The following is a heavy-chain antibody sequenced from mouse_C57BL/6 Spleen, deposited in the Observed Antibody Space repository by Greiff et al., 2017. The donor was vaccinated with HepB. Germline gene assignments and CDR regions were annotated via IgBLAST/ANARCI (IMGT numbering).Heavy chain of an antibody. CDR2: IHPNSGST. J-gene: IGHJ4*01. V-gene: IGHV1-64*01. Sequence: VQLQQPGAELVKPGASVKLSCKASGYTFTSYWMHWVKQRPGQGLEWIGMIHPNSGSTNYNEKFKSKATLTVDKSSSTAYMQLSSLTSEDSAVYYCARPNSGGYAMDYWGQGTSVTVSS. CDR1: GYTFTSYW. CDR3: ARPNSGGYAMDY.